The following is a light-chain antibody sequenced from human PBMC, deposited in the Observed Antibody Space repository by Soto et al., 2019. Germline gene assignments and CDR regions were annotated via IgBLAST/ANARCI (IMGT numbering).Light chain of an antibody. J-gene: IGKJ3*01. CDR3: QQRSTLFT. V-gene: IGKV3-11*01. CDR1: QSVNTY. CDR2: DAS. Sequence: EIVLTQSPATLSLSPGERATLSCRASQSVNTYLAWYQQKPGQAPRLLIYDASNRATGIPARFSGSGSGTDFTRTISSLEPEDFAVYYCQQRSTLFTFGPGTKVDIK.